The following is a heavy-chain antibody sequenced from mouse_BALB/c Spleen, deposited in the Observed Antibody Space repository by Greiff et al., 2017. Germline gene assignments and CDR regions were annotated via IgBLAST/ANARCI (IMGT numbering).Heavy chain of an antibody. D-gene: IGHD2-3*01. CDR2: IDPANGNT. V-gene: IGHV14-3*02. Sequence: VQLKESGAELVKPGASVKLSCTASGFNIKDTYMHWVKQRPEQGLEWIGRIDPANGNTKYDPKFQGKATITADTSSNTAYLQLSSLTSEDTAVYYCAREGRWLTSYYFDYWGQGTTLTVSS. CDR3: AREGRWLTSYYFDY. J-gene: IGHJ2*01. CDR1: GFNIKDTY.